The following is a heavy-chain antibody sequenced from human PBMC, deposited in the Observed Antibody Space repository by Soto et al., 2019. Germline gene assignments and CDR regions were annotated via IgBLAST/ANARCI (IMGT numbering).Heavy chain of an antibody. J-gene: IGHJ6*02. D-gene: IGHD4-4*01. CDR1: GYTFTSYA. CDR2: INAGNGNT. Sequence: GASVKVSCKASGYTFTSYAMHWGRQAPGQRLEWMGWINAGNGNTKYSQKFQGRVTITRDTSASTAYMELSSLRAEDTAVYYCARETTAKRYGMDVWGQGTTVTVSS. CDR3: ARETTAKRYGMDV. V-gene: IGHV1-3*01.